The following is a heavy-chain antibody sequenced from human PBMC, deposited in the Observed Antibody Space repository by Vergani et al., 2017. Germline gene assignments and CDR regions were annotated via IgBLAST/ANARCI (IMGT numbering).Heavy chain of an antibody. CDR2: IDHTGRP. D-gene: IGHD4-11*01. J-gene: IGHJ6*03. V-gene: IGHV4-34*01. CDR1: GGSFTSYH. Sequence: QVQLQQWGGGLLKPSETLSLTCVVNGGSFTSYHWTWIRQSPGEGLDWVADIDHTGRPDYNPSLKSRLTMSVDKFRNQFSLTLNSVTATDTAIYFCARVNTETNGHLYYYYYMDVWGQGTAVTVS. CDR3: ARVNTETNGHLYYYYYMDV.